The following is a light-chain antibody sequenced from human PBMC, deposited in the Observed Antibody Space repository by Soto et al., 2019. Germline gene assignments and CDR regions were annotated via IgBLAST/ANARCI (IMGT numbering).Light chain of an antibody. V-gene: IGKV3-11*01. CDR1: RSVSRY. Sequence: EIVLTQSPATLSLSPGERATLSCRSSRSVSRYLAWYQQKPGQAPRLLIFDASNRATGIPARFSGSGSGTEFTLTISSLEPEDFAVYYCQQYSNWPLTFGGGTKVEIK. CDR3: QQYSNWPLT. J-gene: IGKJ4*01. CDR2: DAS.